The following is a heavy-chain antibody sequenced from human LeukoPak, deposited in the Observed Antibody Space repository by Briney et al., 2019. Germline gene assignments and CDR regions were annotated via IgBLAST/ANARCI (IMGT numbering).Heavy chain of an antibody. V-gene: IGHV3-30*04. CDR1: GFTFSSYA. J-gene: IGHJ4*02. CDR2: IPYDGRNK. CDR3: ARAIFGRIYYSPSDY. Sequence: GRSLRLSCAASGFTFSSYAMHWVRQAPGKGLEWVAVIPYDGRNKYYADSVKGGCTISRDNSKNTPYLPMNSLRADDTAVYYCARAIFGRIYYSPSDYWGQGTLVTVPS. D-gene: IGHD1-26*01.